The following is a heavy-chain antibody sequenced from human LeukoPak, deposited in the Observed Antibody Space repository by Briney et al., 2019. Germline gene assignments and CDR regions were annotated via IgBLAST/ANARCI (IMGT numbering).Heavy chain of an antibody. V-gene: IGHV4-59*01. CDR1: GGSIRNYY. CDR2: IYYSGST. J-gene: IGHJ4*02. CDR3: ARDLSVTGASGVDY. Sequence: PSETLSLTXTVSGGSIRNYYWSWIRQSPGRGLEWIGYIYYSGSTNYNPSLKSRVTISVDTFKNQFSLKLTSVTAADTAVYYCARDLSVTGASGVDYWGQGFLVTVSS. D-gene: IGHD7-27*01.